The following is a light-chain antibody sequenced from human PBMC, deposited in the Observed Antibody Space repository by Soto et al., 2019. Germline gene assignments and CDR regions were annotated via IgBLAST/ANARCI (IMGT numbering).Light chain of an antibody. CDR1: TISTN. Sequence: TISTNLAWFQRKPGQPPRLLIYGSSTRATGVPDRFSGSGSATECPHTISSRHSDNPALYHCQQHCNWPPAITFRQGTRLEIK. CDR2: GSS. V-gene: IGKV3-15*01. J-gene: IGKJ5*01. CDR3: QQHCNWPPAIT.